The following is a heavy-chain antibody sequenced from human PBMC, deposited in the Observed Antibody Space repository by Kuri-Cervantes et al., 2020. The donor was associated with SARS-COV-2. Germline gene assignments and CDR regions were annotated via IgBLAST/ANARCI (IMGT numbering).Heavy chain of an antibody. CDR1: GGSTSSYY. Sequence: SESLSLTCTVAGGSTSSYYWGWNRQPAGKGLEWIGRIYTSGSNNYNPSLKSRVTISVATSKNQFSLKLSSVTAADTAVYYCARVRNMYFHDCSGYLLVAARSRDAFDIWGQGTMVTVSS. CDR2: IYTSGSN. J-gene: IGHJ3*02. CDR3: ARVRNMYFHDCSGYLLVAARSRDAFDI. V-gene: IGHV4-4*07. D-gene: IGHD3-22*01.